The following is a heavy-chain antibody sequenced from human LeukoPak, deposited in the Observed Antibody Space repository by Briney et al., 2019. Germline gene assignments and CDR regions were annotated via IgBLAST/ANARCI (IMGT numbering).Heavy chain of an antibody. CDR1: GGSISSSSYY. J-gene: IGHJ4*02. CDR3: ARQKWELRDY. D-gene: IGHD1-26*01. Sequence: SETLSLTCTVSGGSISSSSYYWGWIRQPPGKGLEWIGSIYYSGSTYYNPSLKSRVTISVDTSKNQFSLKLSSVTAADTAMYYCARQKWELRDYWGQGTLVTVSS. V-gene: IGHV4-39*01. CDR2: IYYSGST.